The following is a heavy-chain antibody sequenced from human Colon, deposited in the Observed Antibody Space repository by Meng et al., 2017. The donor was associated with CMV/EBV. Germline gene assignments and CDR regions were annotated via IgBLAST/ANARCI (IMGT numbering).Heavy chain of an antibody. D-gene: IGHD1-26*01. CDR2: IWYDGSNK. Sequence: GESLKISCAASGFTFSSYGMHWVRQAPGKGLEWVAVIWYDGSNKYYADSVKGRSTISRDNSKNTLYLQMNSLRAEDTAVYYCAKVKWQKTIVGATPLDYWGQGTLVTVSS. J-gene: IGHJ4*02. V-gene: IGHV3-33*06. CDR3: AKVKWQKTIVGATPLDY. CDR1: GFTFSSYG.